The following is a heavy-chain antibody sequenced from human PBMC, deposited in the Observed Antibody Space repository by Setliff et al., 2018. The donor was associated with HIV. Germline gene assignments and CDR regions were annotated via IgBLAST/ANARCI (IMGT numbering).Heavy chain of an antibody. J-gene: IGHJ4*02. D-gene: IGHD3-3*01. V-gene: IGHV3-23*01. CDR3: AKAWGSGYPSFESALMFDV. CDR1: GFTFSAYA. CDR2: TTSNGRPT. Sequence: PGGSLRLSCAASGFTFSAYAMTWVRRAPGKGLEWVSVTTSNGRPTDYAESVRGRFTLSRDNSGNTLYLHMTSLRVEDTAIYYCAKAWGSGYPSFESALMFDVWGQGTLVTVSS.